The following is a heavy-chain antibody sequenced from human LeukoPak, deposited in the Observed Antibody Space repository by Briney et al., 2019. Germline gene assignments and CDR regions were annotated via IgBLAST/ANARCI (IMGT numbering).Heavy chain of an antibody. D-gene: IGHD3-22*01. J-gene: IGHJ4*02. CDR2: IKSKTDGGTT. V-gene: IGHV3-15*01. Sequence: GGSLRLSCAASGFTFSNAWMSWVRQAPGKGLEWVGRIKSKTDGGTTDYAAPVKGRFTISRDDSKNTLYLQMNSLRTEDTAVYYCTTDSEGYDSSGYYLPLVWGQGTLVTVSS. CDR3: TTDSEGYDSSGYYLPLV. CDR1: GFTFSNAW.